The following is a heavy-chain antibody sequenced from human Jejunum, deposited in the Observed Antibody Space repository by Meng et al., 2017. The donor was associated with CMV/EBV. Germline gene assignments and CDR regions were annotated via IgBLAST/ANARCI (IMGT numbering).Heavy chain of an antibody. D-gene: IGHD1-1*01. CDR2: IYSTGST. CDR1: GGSVSSGSYY. J-gene: IGHJ4*02. V-gene: IGHV4-61*01. CDR3: ARNEVAVDY. Sequence: CGVSGGSVSSGSYYCTSLRQPPGKGLEWVGYIYSTGSTTYNPSLKSRVTISADTSKNQFSLKLNSVTAADTAVYYCARNEVAVDYWGQGTLVTVSS.